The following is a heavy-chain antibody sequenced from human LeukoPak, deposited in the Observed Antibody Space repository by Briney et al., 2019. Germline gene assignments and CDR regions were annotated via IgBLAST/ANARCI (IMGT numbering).Heavy chain of an antibody. V-gene: IGHV4-59*01. CDR2: VHYSGDT. D-gene: IGHD5-12*01. CDR1: GASISSYY. Sequence: SETLSLTCTVSGASISSYYWSWIRQPPGKGLEWIGYVHYSGDTNSNPSLRSRVTMSVDMSRNQFSLKLSSVTAAGTAVYYCVRDRWLDTWGQGTLVTVSS. J-gene: IGHJ5*02. CDR3: VRDRWLDT.